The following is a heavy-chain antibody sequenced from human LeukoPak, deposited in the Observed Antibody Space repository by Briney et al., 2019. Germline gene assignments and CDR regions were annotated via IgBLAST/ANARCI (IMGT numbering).Heavy chain of an antibody. CDR1: GFTFSSYA. D-gene: IGHD6-13*01. CDR3: AKDRLSPIAAAASDY. Sequence: GGSLRLSCAASGFTFSSYAMSWVRQAPGKGLEWVSGFSGSGTSTYYADSVKGRFTISRDNSKNTLYLQMNSLRAEDTAVYYCAKDRLSPIAAAASDYWGQGTLVTVSS. V-gene: IGHV3-23*01. J-gene: IGHJ4*02. CDR2: FSGSGTST.